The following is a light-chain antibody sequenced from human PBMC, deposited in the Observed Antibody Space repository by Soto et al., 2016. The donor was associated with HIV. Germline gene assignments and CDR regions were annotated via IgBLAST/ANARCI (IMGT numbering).Light chain of an antibody. Sequence: DIQLTQSPSFLSASVGDRVTISCRASQGSSGYLAWYQQKPGEAPKLLIYAASTSQSGVPSRFSGSGSGTDFTLTISSLQPEDFASYYCQQSDLLSLTFGGGPRWTSN. CDR1: QGSSGY. V-gene: IGKV1-9*01. CDR2: AAS. CDR3: QQSDLLSLT. J-gene: IGKJ4*01.